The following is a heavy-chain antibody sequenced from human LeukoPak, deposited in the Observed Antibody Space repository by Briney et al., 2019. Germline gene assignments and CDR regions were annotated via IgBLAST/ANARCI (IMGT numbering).Heavy chain of an antibody. CDR3: RVRAFFYDSRSREDY. V-gene: IGHV4-39*07. Sequence: SETLSLTCTVSGVSISSSSYYWGWIRQPPGKGLEWIASISYSGSTNYNPSLKSRVTISVDTSKNQFSLKLSSVTAADTAVYYCRVRAFFYDSRSREDYWGQGTLVTVSS. D-gene: IGHD3-22*01. J-gene: IGHJ4*02. CDR2: ISYSGST. CDR1: GVSISSSSYY.